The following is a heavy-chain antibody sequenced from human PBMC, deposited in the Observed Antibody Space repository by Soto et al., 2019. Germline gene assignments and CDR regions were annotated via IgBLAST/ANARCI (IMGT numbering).Heavy chain of an antibody. V-gene: IGHV3-11*01. D-gene: IGHD2-15*01. CDR1: GFILSEYY. J-gene: IGHJ5*02. CDR2: ISSSGSTI. Sequence: GGSLRVSCAASGFILSEYYLSWSRQAPGKGLEGVSYISSSGSTIYYADSVKGRFTISRDNAKNSLYLQMNSLRAEDTAVYYCAKNRGYCSGGSCYSWFDPWGQGTLVTVSS. CDR3: AKNRGYCSGGSCYSWFDP.